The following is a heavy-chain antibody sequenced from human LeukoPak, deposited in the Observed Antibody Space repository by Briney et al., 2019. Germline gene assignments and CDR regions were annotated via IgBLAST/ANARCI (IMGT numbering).Heavy chain of an antibody. D-gene: IGHD3-10*01. V-gene: IGHV4-39*07. CDR3: ARESGLLWFGELLKGFDP. J-gene: IGHJ5*02. CDR1: GGSISSGSYY. CDR2: INHSGST. Sequence: PSETLSLTCTVSGGSISSGSYYWSWIRQPPGKGLEWIGEINHSGSTNYNPSLKSRVTISVDTSKNQFSLKLSSVTAADTAVYYCARESGLLWFGELLKGFDPWGQGTLVTVSS.